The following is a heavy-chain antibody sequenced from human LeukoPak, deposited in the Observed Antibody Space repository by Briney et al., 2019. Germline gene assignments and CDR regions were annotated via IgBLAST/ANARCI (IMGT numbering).Heavy chain of an antibody. CDR2: IYPNSGGT. D-gene: IGHD3-3*01. V-gene: IGHV1-2*02. CDR3: ARDWSVGIRDDY. CDR1: GYTFTGYY. J-gene: IGHJ4*01. Sequence: ASVKGSCKASGYTFTGYYIHWGRQAPGQGLEWMGWIYPNSGGTNYARKFRGRVTMTRDTSITTAYMELSRLRSDDTAVYYCARDWSVGIRDDYWGQGTLVTVSS.